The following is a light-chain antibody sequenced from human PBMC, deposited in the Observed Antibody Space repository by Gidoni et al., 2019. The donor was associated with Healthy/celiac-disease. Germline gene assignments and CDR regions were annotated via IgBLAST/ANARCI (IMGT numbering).Light chain of an antibody. CDR1: QSISSY. Sequence: DIQMTQSPSSLPASVGDRVTITCRASQSISSYLNWYQQKPGKAPKLLIYAASSLQSGVPSRFSGSGSGTDSTLTISSLQPEDFATYYCQQSYSTQTTFGPGTKVDIK. CDR3: QQSYSTQTT. V-gene: IGKV1-39*01. CDR2: AAS. J-gene: IGKJ3*01.